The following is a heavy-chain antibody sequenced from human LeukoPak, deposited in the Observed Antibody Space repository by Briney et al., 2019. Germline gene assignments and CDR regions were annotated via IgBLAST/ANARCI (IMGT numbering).Heavy chain of an antibody. CDR1: GFPFSNYA. CDR3: AKRGSALRYFDF. CDR2: ISTGGAGT. Sequence: GGSLRLSCAASGFPFSNYAMSWVRQAPGKGLEWVSAISTGGAGTYYADSVKGRFTISRDNSQNTLYLQMNSLRAEDTAIYYCAKRGSALRYFDFWGQGTLVTVSS. J-gene: IGHJ4*02. V-gene: IGHV3-23*01. D-gene: IGHD3-9*01.